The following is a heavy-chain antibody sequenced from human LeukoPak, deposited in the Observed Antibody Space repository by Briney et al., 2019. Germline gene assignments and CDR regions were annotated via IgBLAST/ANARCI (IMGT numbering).Heavy chain of an antibody. J-gene: IGHJ6*03. D-gene: IGHD1-1*01. CDR2: IYYSGST. CDR1: GGSISSSSYY. V-gene: IGHV4-39*07. CDR3: ARERRWNWNPYYMDV. Sequence: SETLSLTCTVSGGSISSSSYYWGWIRQPPGKGLEWIGSIYYSGSTYYNPSLKSRVTISVDTSKNQFSLKLSSVTAADTAVYYCARERRWNWNPYYMDVWDKGTTVTVSS.